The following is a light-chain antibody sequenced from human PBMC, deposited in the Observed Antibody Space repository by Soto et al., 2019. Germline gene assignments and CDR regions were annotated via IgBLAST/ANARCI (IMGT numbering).Light chain of an antibody. Sequence: QSALTQPASVSGSPGQSITISCTGTSSDVGGYNSVSGYQQHPGKAPKLVIYAVTNRPSGISNRFSGSKSGNTASLTISALQDEDEADYYCSSYPSSSTRVFGTGTKVTVL. V-gene: IGLV2-14*01. J-gene: IGLJ1*01. CDR1: SSDVGGYNS. CDR2: AVT. CDR3: SSYPSSSTRV.